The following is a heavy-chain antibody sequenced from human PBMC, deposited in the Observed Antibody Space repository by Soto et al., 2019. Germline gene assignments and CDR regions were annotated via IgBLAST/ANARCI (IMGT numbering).Heavy chain of an antibody. D-gene: IGHD3-10*01. CDR2: IIGNGGTT. V-gene: IGHV3-23*01. Sequence: ESGGGLVQPGGSLRLSCAASGFTFSNYAMSWVRQAPGKGLEWVSAIIGNGGTTYYADSVKGRFTISRDNSKNTVYLQMNSLRAEDTAVYYCAKGVIWFGELSPRGQGTLVTVSS. CDR3: AKGVIWFGELSP. CDR1: GFTFSNYA. J-gene: IGHJ4*02.